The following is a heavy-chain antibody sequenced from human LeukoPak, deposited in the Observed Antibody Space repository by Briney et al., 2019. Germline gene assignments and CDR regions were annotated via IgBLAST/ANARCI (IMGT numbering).Heavy chain of an antibody. CDR1: GNSISSGDNY. CDR3: ARVPTVTFFDY. J-gene: IGHJ4*02. V-gene: IGHV4-61*02. CDR2: IYTSGST. D-gene: IGHD4-17*01. Sequence: PSQTLSLTCTVSGNSISSGDNYWSWIRQPAGKGLEWIGRIYTSGSTYYNPSLKSRVTISVDTSKNQFSLKLSSVTAADTAVYYCARVPTVTFFDYWGQGTLVTVSS.